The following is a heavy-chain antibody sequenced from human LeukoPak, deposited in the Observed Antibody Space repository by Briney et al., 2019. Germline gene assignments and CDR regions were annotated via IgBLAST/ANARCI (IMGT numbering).Heavy chain of an antibody. D-gene: IGHD6-6*01. CDR1: GYTFTSYG. CDR3: AKNEYSSSPFDY. Sequence: ASVKVSCKASGYTFTSYGIGWVRQAPGQGLEWMGWISAYNGNTNYAQKLQGRVTMTTDTSTSTAYMELRSLRSDDTAVYYCAKNEYSSSPFDYWGQGTLVTVSS. J-gene: IGHJ4*02. V-gene: IGHV1-18*01. CDR2: ISAYNGNT.